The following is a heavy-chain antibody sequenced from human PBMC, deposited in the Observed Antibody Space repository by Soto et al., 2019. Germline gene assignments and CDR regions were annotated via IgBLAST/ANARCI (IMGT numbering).Heavy chain of an antibody. D-gene: IGHD3-22*01. V-gene: IGHV3-30*18. CDR1: GFTFSTYG. CDR2: ISYDGSNK. CDR3: AKGVLPYDSSELRFYYGRDV. Sequence: QVQLVESGGGVVQPGRSLRLSCAASGFTFSTYGKHWVRQAPGKGLEWVASISYDGSNKYYADSVKGRFTISRDNSKNTLYLQMNRLRTEDTAVYYCAKGVLPYDSSELRFYYGRDVWGQGTTVTVSS. J-gene: IGHJ6*02.